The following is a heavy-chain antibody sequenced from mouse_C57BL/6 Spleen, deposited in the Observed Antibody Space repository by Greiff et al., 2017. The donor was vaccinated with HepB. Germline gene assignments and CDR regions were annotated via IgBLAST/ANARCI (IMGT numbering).Heavy chain of an antibody. CDR1: GYSFTGYY. J-gene: IGHJ3*01. D-gene: IGHD4-1*01. Sequence: VHVKQSGPELVKPGASVKISCKASGYSFTGYYMNWVKQSPEKSLEWIGEINPSTGGTTYNQKFKAKATLTVDKSSSTAYMQLKSLTSEDSAVYYCARSDWDAAYWGQGTLVTVSA. V-gene: IGHV1-42*01. CDR2: INPSTGGT. CDR3: ARSDWDAAY.